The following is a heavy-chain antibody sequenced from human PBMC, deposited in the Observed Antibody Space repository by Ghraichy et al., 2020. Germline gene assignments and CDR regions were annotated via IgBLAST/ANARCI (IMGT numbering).Heavy chain of an antibody. V-gene: IGHV3-7*01. CDR3: ARGGVYYYGSGSYYNPLHFDY. CDR1: GFTFSSYW. CDR2: IKQDGSEK. J-gene: IGHJ4*02. Sequence: GGSLRLSCAASGFTFSSYWMSWVRQAPGKGLEWVANIKQDGSEKYYVDSVKGRFTISRDNAKNSLYLQMNSLRAEDTAVYYCARGGVYYYGSGSYYNPLHFDYWGQGTLVTVSS. D-gene: IGHD3-10*01.